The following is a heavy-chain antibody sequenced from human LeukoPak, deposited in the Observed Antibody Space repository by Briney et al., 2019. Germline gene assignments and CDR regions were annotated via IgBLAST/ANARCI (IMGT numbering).Heavy chain of an antibody. Sequence: RSQTLSLTCALSGDIVSSNSAAWNWIRQSPSRGLEWLVRTSYRSNLYNAYAVSVKSRITINPATSKNQFCLQLNSVTPEDTAVYYCARDHGLDDYVWGSYRDPGTRYYFDYWGQGTLVTVSS. V-gene: IGHV6-1*01. CDR1: GDIVSSNSAA. CDR3: ARDHGLDDYVWGSYRDPGTRYYFDY. CDR2: TSYRSNLYN. D-gene: IGHD3-16*02. J-gene: IGHJ4*02.